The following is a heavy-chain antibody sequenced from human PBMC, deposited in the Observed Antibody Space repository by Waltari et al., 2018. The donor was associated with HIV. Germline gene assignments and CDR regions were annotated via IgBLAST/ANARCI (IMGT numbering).Heavy chain of an antibody. CDR2: INSAKCDT. Sequence: QVQLMQSGAEVKKPGASVKVSCKASGYSFTNFAIHWVRQAPGQSFEWMGWINSAKCDTRYSPAFQGRITITRDTYATTAYMDLSRLTSQDTAVYFCARLVFPAHYDSWGQGSLVTVSS. D-gene: IGHD2-8*01. CDR1: GYSFTNFA. CDR3: ARLVFPAHYDS. V-gene: IGHV1-3*01. J-gene: IGHJ4*02.